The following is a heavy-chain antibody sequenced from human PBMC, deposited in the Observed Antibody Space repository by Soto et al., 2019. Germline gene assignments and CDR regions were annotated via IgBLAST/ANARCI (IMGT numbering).Heavy chain of an antibody. J-gene: IGHJ4*02. CDR3: ARWGSGWYYFDY. CDR1: GGSFSGYY. D-gene: IGHD6-19*01. CDR2: INHSGST. Sequence: QVHLQQWGAGLLKPSETLSLTCAVYGGSFSGYYWSWIRQPPGKGLEWIEEINHSGSTNYNPSLKSRVTISVDTSKNQFSLKLSSVTAADTAVYYCARWGSGWYYFDYWGQGTLVTVSS. V-gene: IGHV4-34*01.